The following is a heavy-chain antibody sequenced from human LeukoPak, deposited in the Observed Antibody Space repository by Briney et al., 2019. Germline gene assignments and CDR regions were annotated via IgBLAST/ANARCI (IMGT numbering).Heavy chain of an antibody. V-gene: IGHV3-7*01. CDR3: ARDPRIASSGYSPFDY. CDR1: GLTFSSYW. J-gene: IGHJ4*02. Sequence: GGSLRLSCAASGLTFSSYWMSWVRQAPGKGLEWVANIKQDGSEKYYVDSVKGRFTISRDNAKNSLYLQMNSLRAEDTAVYYCARDPRIASSGYSPFDYWGQGTLVTVSS. CDR2: IKQDGSEK. D-gene: IGHD3-22*01.